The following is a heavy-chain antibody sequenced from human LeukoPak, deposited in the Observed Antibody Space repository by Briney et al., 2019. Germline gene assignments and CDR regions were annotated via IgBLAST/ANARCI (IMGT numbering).Heavy chain of an antibody. CDR2: ISGSGGST. J-gene: IGHJ4*02. CDR1: GFTFSSYA. V-gene: IGHV3-23*01. Sequence: PGGSPRLSCAASGFTFSSYAMSWVRQAPGKGLEWVSAISGSGGSTYYADSVKGRFTISRDNSKNTLYLQMNSLRAEDTAVYYCAKDYSSGSSFDYWGQGTLVTVSS. CDR3: AKDYSSGSSFDY. D-gene: IGHD3-10*01.